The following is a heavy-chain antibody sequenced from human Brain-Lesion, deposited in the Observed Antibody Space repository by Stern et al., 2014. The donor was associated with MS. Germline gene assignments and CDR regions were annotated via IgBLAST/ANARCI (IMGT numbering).Heavy chain of an antibody. CDR1: GYSFTAYY. CDR3: ARERHSMDV. V-gene: IGHV1-2*02. CDR2: ISPNSGGT. J-gene: IGHJ6*02. Sequence: VQLVESGAEVKKPGASVKVPCKASGYSFTAYYMHWVRQAPGQGLEWMGWISPNSGGTKSAQNFQGRVTMTRDTSISTFYMELSGLTSDDTAVFYCARERHSMDVWGQGTTVTVSS.